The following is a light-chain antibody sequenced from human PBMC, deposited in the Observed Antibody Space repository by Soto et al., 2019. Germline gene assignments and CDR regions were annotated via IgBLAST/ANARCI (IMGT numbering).Light chain of an antibody. CDR2: DAS. CDR3: QQFSSYPLT. V-gene: IGKV3-20*01. J-gene: IGKJ4*01. Sequence: EFALTQSPATLSLSPGERAALSCRASQTVRNNYLAWYQQKPGQAPRLLIYDASSRATGIPDRFSGGGSGTDFTLTISRLEPEDFAVYYCQQFSSYPLTFGGGTKVDIK. CDR1: QTVRNNY.